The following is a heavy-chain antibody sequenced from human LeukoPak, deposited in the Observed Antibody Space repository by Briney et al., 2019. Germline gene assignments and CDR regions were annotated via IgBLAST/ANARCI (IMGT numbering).Heavy chain of an antibody. D-gene: IGHD2-21*02. J-gene: IGHJ4*02. CDR2: INTSGGST. CDR1: GYTFTSYY. Sequence: GASVKVSCKASGYTFTSYYMHWGRQGPGQGLEWMGIINTSGGSTSYAQKFQGRVTMTRDMSTSTVYMELSSLRSEDTAVYYCARVPLNCGGDCYPFDYWGQGTLVTVSS. V-gene: IGHV1-46*01. CDR3: ARVPLNCGGDCYPFDY.